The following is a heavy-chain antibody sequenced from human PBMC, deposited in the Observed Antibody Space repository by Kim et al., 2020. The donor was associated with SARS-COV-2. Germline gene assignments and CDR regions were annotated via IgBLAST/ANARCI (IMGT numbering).Heavy chain of an antibody. J-gene: IGHJ5*02. V-gene: IGHV3-30-3*01. CDR1: GFTFSSYA. CDR3: ARPNSGSYYQWFDP. Sequence: GGSLRLSCAASGFTFSSYAMHWVRQAPGKGLEWVAVISYDGSNKYYADSVKGRFTISRDNSKNTLYLQMNSLRAEDTAVYYCARPNSGSYYQWFDPWGQGTLVTVSS. D-gene: IGHD1-26*01. CDR2: ISYDGSNK.